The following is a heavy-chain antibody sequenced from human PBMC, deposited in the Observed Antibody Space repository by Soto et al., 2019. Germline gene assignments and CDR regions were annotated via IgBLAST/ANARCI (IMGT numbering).Heavy chain of an antibody. J-gene: IGHJ4*02. V-gene: IGHV1-3*05. CDR2: INPANGNT. CDR3: TRSAISPYGGLIGPFDY. D-gene: IGHD3-16*02. CDR1: GYTFTAYA. Sequence: QVQLAQSGAEERKPGASVKVSCEATGYTFTAYAMHWVRQAPGQRLEWMGWINPANGNTKYSQKFQGRLTITRDTSANTAYMELNSLTSEDTAMYYCTRSAISPYGGLIGPFDYWGQGNLVTVSS.